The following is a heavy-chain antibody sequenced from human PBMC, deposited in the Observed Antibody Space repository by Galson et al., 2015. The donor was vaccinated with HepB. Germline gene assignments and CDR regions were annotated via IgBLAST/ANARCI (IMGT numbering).Heavy chain of an antibody. V-gene: IGHV3-30*04. CDR3: ARVCGGGSCYAMLAFDI. CDR2: ISYDGSNK. J-gene: IGHJ3*02. D-gene: IGHD2-15*01. CDR1: GFTFSSYA. Sequence: SLRLSCAASGFTFSSYAMHWVRQAPGKGLEWVAVISYDGSNKYYADSVKGRFTISRDNSKNTLYLQMNSLRAEDTAVYYCARVCGGGSCYAMLAFDIWGQGTMVTVSS.